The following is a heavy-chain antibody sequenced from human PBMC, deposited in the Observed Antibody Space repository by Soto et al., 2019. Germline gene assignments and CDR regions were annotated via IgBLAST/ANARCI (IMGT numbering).Heavy chain of an antibody. CDR2: ISAYNGNT. D-gene: IGHD6-6*01. Sequence: ASVKGSCRASGYTFTSYGISWVRQSPVQGREWMGWISAYNGNTNYAQKLKGRVTMTTETSTSTAYMELRSLRSDDTDVYYCARDGVSLMPLFIEYSRSDLSDYWGQGTLVTVS. J-gene: IGHJ4*02. CDR1: GYTFTSYG. V-gene: IGHV1-18*04. CDR3: ARDGVSLMPLFIEYSRSDLSDY.